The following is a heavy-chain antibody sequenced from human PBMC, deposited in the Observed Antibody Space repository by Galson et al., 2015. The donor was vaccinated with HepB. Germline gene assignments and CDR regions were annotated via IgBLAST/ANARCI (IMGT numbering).Heavy chain of an antibody. Sequence: SLRLSCAVSGFFFGSYAMHWVRQTPGKGLEWVAVTWYDDGTNKHYAAFVKGRFTISRDNSKNILYLQMNSLTVEDTAVYYCARHPTGSYYGAFLDYWGQGTLVTVSS. D-gene: IGHD1-26*01. CDR3: ARHPTGSYYGAFLDY. CDR2: TWYDDGTNK. J-gene: IGHJ4*02. CDR1: GFFFGSYA. V-gene: IGHV3-33*01.